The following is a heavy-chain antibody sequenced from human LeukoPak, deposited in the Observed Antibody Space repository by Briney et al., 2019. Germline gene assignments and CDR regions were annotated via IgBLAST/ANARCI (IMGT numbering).Heavy chain of an antibody. Sequence: GGSLRLSCASSGLDVSSTYMSWIRQAPGKGLEWVSTAFVGGYTYYAASVKGRFTLSKDSSRNTMFLQMHGLRPEDTAVYYCARDQLDHWGQGTLVTVSS. D-gene: IGHD5-24*01. CDR1: GLDVSSTY. V-gene: IGHV3-53*01. CDR2: AFVGGYT. CDR3: ARDQLDH. J-gene: IGHJ4*02.